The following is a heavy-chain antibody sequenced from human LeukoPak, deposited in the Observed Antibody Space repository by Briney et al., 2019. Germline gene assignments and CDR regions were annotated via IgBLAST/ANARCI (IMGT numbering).Heavy chain of an antibody. CDR1: GFTFSSYW. D-gene: IGHD3-10*01. Sequence: GGSLRLSCAASGFTFSSYWMSWVRQAPGKGLEWVANIKQDGSEKYYVDSVKGGFTISRDNAKNSLYMQMNSLRAEDTAVYYCARDSRYGSGSYLAFDIWGQGTMVTVSS. V-gene: IGHV3-7*01. CDR3: ARDSRYGSGSYLAFDI. J-gene: IGHJ3*02. CDR2: IKQDGSEK.